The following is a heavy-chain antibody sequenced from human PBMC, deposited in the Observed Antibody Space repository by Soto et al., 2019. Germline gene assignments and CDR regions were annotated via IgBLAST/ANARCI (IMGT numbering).Heavy chain of an antibody. J-gene: IGHJ4*02. Sequence: GGSLRLSCAASGFSFSDHAMHWVRRAPGKGLEWVALVAHDGITKYYADSVKGRFTISRDNSKNTLFLHMTNLRAGDTALYFCAKGSPGVAAAPDYWGQGTLVTVSS. CDR3: AKGSPGVAAAPDY. CDR2: VAHDGITK. D-gene: IGHD2-15*01. V-gene: IGHV3-30-3*01. CDR1: GFSFSDHA.